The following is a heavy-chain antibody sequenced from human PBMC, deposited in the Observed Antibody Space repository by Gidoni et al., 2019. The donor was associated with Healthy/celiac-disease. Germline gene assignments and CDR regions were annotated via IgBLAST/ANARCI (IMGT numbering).Heavy chain of an antibody. D-gene: IGHD6-13*01. V-gene: IGHV4-59*01. CDR2: IYYSGST. Sequence: QVQLQESGPGLVKPSETLSLTCTVSAGSISSYYWSWIRQPPGKGLEWIGYIYYSGSTNYNPSLKSRVTISVDTSKNQFSLKLSSVTAADTAVYYCASQGEYSSSWYRSDYWGQGTLVTVSS. CDR1: AGSISSYY. J-gene: IGHJ4*02. CDR3: ASQGEYSSSWYRSDY.